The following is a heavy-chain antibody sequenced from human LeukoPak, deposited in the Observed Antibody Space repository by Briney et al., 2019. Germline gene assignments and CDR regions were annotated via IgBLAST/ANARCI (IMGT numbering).Heavy chain of an antibody. CDR1: GFTFSGSW. V-gene: IGHV3-74*01. J-gene: IGHJ4*02. D-gene: IGHD2-8*01. CDR2: INSDGSST. CDR3: ARDRCYTADY. Sequence: GGSLRLSCTASGFTFSGSWMHWVRQAPGKGLMWVSRINSDGSSTIYADSVRGRFTISRDNAKNTLYLQMNSLSAEDTAVYYCARDRCYTADYWGQGTLVTVSS.